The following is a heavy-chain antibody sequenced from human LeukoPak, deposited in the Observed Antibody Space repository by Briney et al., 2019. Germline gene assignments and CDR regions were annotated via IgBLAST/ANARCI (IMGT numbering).Heavy chain of an antibody. CDR3: ARDGSGRYLYYFDY. J-gene: IGHJ4*02. V-gene: IGHV4-59*01. D-gene: IGHD3-10*01. CDR2: IYYSGST. CDR1: GGSISSYY. Sequence: PETLSLTCTVSGGSISSYYWSWIRQPPGKGLEWIGYIYYSGSTNYNPSLKSRVTISVDTSKNQFSLKLSSVTAADTAVYYCARDGSGRYLYYFDYWGQGILVTVSS.